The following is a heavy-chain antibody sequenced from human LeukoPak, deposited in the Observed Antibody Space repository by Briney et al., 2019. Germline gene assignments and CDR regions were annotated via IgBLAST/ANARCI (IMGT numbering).Heavy chain of an antibody. D-gene: IGHD3-10*01. V-gene: IGHV3-7*03. CDR3: AKDLLVLLWFGEFDY. CDR1: GFTFSSYW. Sequence: GGSLRLSCAASGFTFSSYWMSWVRQAPGKGLEWVANIKQDGSEKYYVDSVKGRFTISRDNSKNTLYLQMNSLRAEDTAVYYCAKDLLVLLWFGEFDYWGQGTLVTVSS. J-gene: IGHJ4*02. CDR2: IKQDGSEK.